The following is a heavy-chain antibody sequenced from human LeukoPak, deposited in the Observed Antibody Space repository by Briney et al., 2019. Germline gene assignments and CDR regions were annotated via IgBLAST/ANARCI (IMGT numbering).Heavy chain of an antibody. Sequence: GGSLRLSCAASGFTFSDYYMSWIRQAPGKGLEWVSYISSSGSTIYYADSVKGRFTISRDNAKNSLYLQMNSLRAEDTAIYYCAKDRIAAAGTVDYWGQGTLVTVSS. D-gene: IGHD6-13*01. CDR2: ISSSGSTI. CDR1: GFTFSDYY. J-gene: IGHJ4*02. CDR3: AKDRIAAAGTVDY. V-gene: IGHV3-11*01.